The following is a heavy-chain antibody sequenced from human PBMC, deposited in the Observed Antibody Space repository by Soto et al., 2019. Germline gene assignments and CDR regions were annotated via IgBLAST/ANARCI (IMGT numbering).Heavy chain of an antibody. CDR1: GFTFSSYS. D-gene: IGHD3-3*01. J-gene: IGHJ4*02. Sequence: EVQLVETGGGLVQPGGSLRLSCAASGFTFSSYSMNWVRQAPGKGLERVSYISSSTSTIYYADSVKGRFTISRDNAKNTLYLQMNSLRDEHTAVYYCAREDDDLWSGYYKGEIDYWGQGTLVTVSS. V-gene: IGHV3-48*02. CDR2: ISSSTSTI. CDR3: AREDDDLWSGYYKGEIDY.